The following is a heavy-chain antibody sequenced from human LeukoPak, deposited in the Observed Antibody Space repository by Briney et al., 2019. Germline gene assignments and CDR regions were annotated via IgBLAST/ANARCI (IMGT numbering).Heavy chain of an antibody. CDR1: GFTFSSNG. CDR3: AKAGGSSWAVLDY. Sequence: GGSLRLSCAASGFTFSSNGMHWVRQAPGKGLEWVAFIRFDGSNTYYADSVKGRLTISRDTSKNTLYLQMNGLRPEDTAVYYCAKAGGSSWAVLDYWGQGTLVTVSS. V-gene: IGHV3-30*02. CDR2: IRFDGSNT. J-gene: IGHJ4*02. D-gene: IGHD6-13*01.